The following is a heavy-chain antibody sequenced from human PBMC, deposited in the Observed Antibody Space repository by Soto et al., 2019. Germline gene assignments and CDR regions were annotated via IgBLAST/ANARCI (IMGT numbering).Heavy chain of an antibody. V-gene: IGHV4-4*02. J-gene: IGHJ4*02. D-gene: IGHD3-22*01. CDR2: IFHTGTT. CDR3: ARDSFYDSRGGGYYFDY. CDR1: GVSISNRNW. Sequence: PSETLSLTCAVSGVSISNRNWWSWVRQPPGKGLEWIGEIFHTGTTKYNPSLKSRVTISLDTSKNQLSLNLTSVTAADTAFYYCARDSFYDSRGGGYYFDYWGQGALVTVSS.